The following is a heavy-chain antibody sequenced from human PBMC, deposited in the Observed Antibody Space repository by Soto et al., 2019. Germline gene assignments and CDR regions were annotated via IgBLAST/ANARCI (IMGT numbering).Heavy chain of an antibody. CDR3: AREDDFLTGYIAY. J-gene: IGHJ4*02. V-gene: IGHV4-59*12. CDR2: TYDSGST. Sequence: SETLSLTCTVSGGSIRSYYWSWIRQPPGKGLELIGYTYDSGSTNYNPSLKSRVTISVDTSKNQVSLKVRSVTATDTAVYYCAREDDFLTGYIAYWGQGILVTVS. D-gene: IGHD3-9*01. CDR1: GGSIRSYY.